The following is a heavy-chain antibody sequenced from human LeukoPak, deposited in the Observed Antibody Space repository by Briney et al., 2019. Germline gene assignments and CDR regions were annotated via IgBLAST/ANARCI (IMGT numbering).Heavy chain of an antibody. CDR1: GFTVSQNY. J-gene: IGHJ5*02. CDR2: IYADGTT. V-gene: IGHV3-66*02. CDR3: ARDRAGTQAWVEFDP. Sequence: GGSLRLSCAAFGFTVSQNYMSWVRQAPGRGLEWVSLIYADGTTHYADSVKGRFTISRDNSKNTVYLQMNSVRPEDTAVYYCARDRAGTQAWVEFDPWGQGTLVTVSS. D-gene: IGHD3-10*01.